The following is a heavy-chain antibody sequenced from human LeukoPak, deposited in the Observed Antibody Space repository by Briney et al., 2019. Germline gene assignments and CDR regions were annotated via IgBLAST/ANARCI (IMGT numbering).Heavy chain of an antibody. CDR1: GYTFTSYG. V-gene: IGHV1-18*01. CDR3: ARDSYMVGATSAKGGY. Sequence: ASVKVSCKASGYTFTSYGISWVRQAPGQGLEWMGWISAYNGNTNYAQKLQGRVTMTTDTSTSTAYMELSSLRSDDTAVYYCARDSYMVGATSAKGGYWGQGTLVTVSS. J-gene: IGHJ4*02. D-gene: IGHD1-26*01. CDR2: ISAYNGNT.